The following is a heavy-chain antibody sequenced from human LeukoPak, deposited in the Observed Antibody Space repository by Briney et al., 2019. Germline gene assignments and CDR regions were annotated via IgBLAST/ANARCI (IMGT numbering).Heavy chain of an antibody. CDR3: ARVEYGDYLFRYYYYMDV. V-gene: IGHV3-48*03. CDR2: ISSSGSTI. D-gene: IGHD4-17*01. CDR1: GFTFSSYE. J-gene: IGHJ6*03. Sequence: PGGSLRLSCAASGFTFSSYEMNWVRQAPGKGLEWVSYISSSGSTIYYADSVKGRFTISRDNAKNSLYLQMNSLRAEDTAVYYCARVEYGDYLFRYYYYMDVWGKGTTVTISS.